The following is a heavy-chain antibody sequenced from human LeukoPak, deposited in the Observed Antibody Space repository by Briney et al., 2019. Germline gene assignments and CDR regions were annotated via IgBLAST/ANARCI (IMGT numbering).Heavy chain of an antibody. V-gene: IGHV4-30-2*01. D-gene: IGHD6-13*01. CDR3: ARGGKQQATFDY. Sequence: PSETLSLTCAVSGGSISSGGYSWSWIRQPPGKGLEWIGYIYHSGSTCYNPSLKSRVTISVDRSKNQFSLKLSSVTAADTAVYYCARGGKQQATFDYWGQGALVTVSS. CDR2: IYHSGST. CDR1: GGSISSGGYS. J-gene: IGHJ4*02.